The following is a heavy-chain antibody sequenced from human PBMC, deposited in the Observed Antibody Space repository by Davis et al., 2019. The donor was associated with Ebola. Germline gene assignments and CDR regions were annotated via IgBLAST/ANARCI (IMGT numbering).Heavy chain of an antibody. J-gene: IGHJ6*02. V-gene: IGHV3-7*03. Sequence: GESLKISCAASGFTFSSYWMSWVRQAPGKGLEWVANIKQDGSEKYYVDSVKGRFTISRDNAKNSLYLQMNSLRAEDTAVYYCAREGNGYYYGMDVWGQGTTVTVSS. CDR1: GFTFSSYW. D-gene: IGHD2-8*01. CDR2: IKQDGSEK. CDR3: AREGNGYYYGMDV.